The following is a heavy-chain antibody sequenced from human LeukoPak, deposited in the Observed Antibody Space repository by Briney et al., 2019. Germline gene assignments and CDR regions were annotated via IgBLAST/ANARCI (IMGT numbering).Heavy chain of an antibody. CDR3: ARDWGRIAAAGTGWFDP. J-gene: IGHJ5*02. CDR2: IYSGGST. Sequence: GGSLRLSCAASGFTVSSNYMSWVRQAPGKGLEWVSVIYSGGSTYYADSGKGRFTISRDNSKNTLYLQMNSLRAEDTAVYYCARDWGRIAAAGTGWFDPWGQGTLVTVSS. V-gene: IGHV3-53*01. CDR1: GFTVSSNY. D-gene: IGHD6-13*01.